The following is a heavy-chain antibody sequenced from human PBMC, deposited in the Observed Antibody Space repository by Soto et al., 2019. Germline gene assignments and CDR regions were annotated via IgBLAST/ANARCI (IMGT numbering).Heavy chain of an antibody. CDR1: GVSFSTYG. J-gene: IGHJ4*02. CDR3: APEGGVGYGSSWGDF. V-gene: IGHV3-33*01. D-gene: IGHD6-13*01. Sequence: QVQLVESGGGVVQPGRSLRLSCVASGVSFSTYGMHWVRQAPGKGLEWVASIWHDGSYKFHADAVKGRFAISRDNSKNSLYLQMTSLRVEDTAMYYCAPEGGVGYGSSWGDFWGQGTLVTVSS. CDR2: IWHDGSYK.